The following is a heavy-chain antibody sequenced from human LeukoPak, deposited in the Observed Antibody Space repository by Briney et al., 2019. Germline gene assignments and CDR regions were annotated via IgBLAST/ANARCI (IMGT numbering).Heavy chain of an antibody. CDR1: GFTFSNYA. CDR2: ISGSGSST. CDR3: AKDDGGSVTTTDFEY. J-gene: IGHJ4*02. D-gene: IGHD4-17*01. V-gene: IGHV3-23*01. Sequence: GGSLRLSCCPSGFTFSNYALRWVRPVPGKGLECGSGISGSGSSTYYADSVKGRFTISRETSKNTLYLQMNSLRAEDTAVYFCAKDDGGSVTTTDFEYWGQGTLVTVSS.